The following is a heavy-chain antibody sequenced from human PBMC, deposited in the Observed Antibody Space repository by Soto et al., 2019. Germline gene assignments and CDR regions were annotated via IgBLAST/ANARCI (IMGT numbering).Heavy chain of an antibody. Sequence: SETLSLTCTVSGDSVSSGSYYWSWIRQPPGKALEWIAYIYYRGSTNYNPSLKSRVTISRDTSKNQFSLKLTSVTAADTAVYYCARSGGGSGWLGGQGTLVTVSS. V-gene: IGHV4-61*01. J-gene: IGHJ4*02. D-gene: IGHD6-19*01. CDR3: ARSGGGSGWL. CDR2: IYYRGST. CDR1: GDSVSSGSYY.